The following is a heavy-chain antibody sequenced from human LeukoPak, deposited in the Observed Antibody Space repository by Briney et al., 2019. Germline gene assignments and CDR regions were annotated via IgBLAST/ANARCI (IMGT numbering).Heavy chain of an antibody. CDR2: IYTSGST. D-gene: IGHD3-10*01. CDR3: AREASDKGSYYTNWFDP. Sequence: PSETLSLTCTVSGGSISSYYWSWIRQPAGNGLEWIGRIYTSGSTNYNPSLKSRVTMSVDTSKNQFSLKLSSVTAAGTAVYYCAREASDKGSYYTNWFDPWGQGTLVTVSS. CDR1: GGSISSYY. V-gene: IGHV4-4*07. J-gene: IGHJ5*02.